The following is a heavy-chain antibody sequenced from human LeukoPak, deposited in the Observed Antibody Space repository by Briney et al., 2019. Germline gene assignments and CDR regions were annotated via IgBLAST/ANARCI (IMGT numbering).Heavy chain of an antibody. CDR1: GYTFTSYA. D-gene: IGHD6-19*01. J-gene: IGHJ4*02. CDR2: INTNTGNP. Sequence: ASVTVSCTASGYTFTSYAMNWVRQAPGQGLEWMGWINTNTGNPTYAQGFTGRFVFSLDTSVSTAYLQISSLKAEDTAVYYCARGKEVAGIDYWGQGTLVTVSS. V-gene: IGHV7-4-1*02. CDR3: ARGKEVAGIDY.